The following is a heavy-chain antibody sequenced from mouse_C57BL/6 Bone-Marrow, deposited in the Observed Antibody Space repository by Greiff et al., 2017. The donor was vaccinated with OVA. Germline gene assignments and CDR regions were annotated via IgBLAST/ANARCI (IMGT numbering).Heavy chain of an antibody. V-gene: IGHV1-82*01. J-gene: IGHJ2*01. Sequence: QVQLKESGPELVKPGASVKISCKASGYAFSSSWMNWVKQRPGQGLEWIGRIYPGDGDTNYNGKFKGKATLTADKSSSTAYMQLRSLTSEDSAVYFCARYTRGYYIDYWGQGTTLTVSS. CDR3: ARYTRGYYIDY. CDR1: GYAFSSSW. CDR2: IYPGDGDT. D-gene: IGHD1-2*01.